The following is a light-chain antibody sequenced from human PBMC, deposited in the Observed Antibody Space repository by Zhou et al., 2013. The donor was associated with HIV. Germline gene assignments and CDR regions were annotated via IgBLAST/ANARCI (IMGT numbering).Light chain of an antibody. CDR1: QDIENF. J-gene: IGKJ1*01. CDR3: QNYNGAPRT. CDR2: RAA. V-gene: IGKV1-27*01. Sequence: IQMTQSSSSLSASVGERITITCRASQDIENFLAWYQQKPGKVPNLLIYRAAYLQSGVPSRFSGGGSGTDFTLSINSLQPEDVATYYCQNYNGAPRTFGQGTKVEIK.